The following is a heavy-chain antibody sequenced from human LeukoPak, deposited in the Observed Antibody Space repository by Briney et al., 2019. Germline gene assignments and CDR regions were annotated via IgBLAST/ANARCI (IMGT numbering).Heavy chain of an antibody. D-gene: IGHD3-22*01. CDR2: IIPILGIA. Sequence: SVKVSCKASGGTFISYTISWVRQAPGQGLEWMGRIIPILGIANYAQKFQGRVTITADKSTSTAYMELSSLRSEDTAVYYCARDEGSGYFDYWGQGTLVTVSS. V-gene: IGHV1-69*04. CDR1: GGTFISYT. J-gene: IGHJ4*02. CDR3: ARDEGSGYFDY.